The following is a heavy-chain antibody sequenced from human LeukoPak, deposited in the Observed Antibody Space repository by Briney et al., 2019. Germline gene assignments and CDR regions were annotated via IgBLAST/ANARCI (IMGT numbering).Heavy chain of an antibody. Sequence: SETLSLTCTVSGGSISSYYWSWIRQPPGQGMEWIGYIYYSGSTNYNPSLKSRVTISVDTSKNQFSLKLTSVTAADTAVYYCARGVPEYYDFWSGYFYYFDYWGQGTLVTVSS. CDR3: ARGVPEYYDFWSGYFYYFDY. CDR2: IYYSGST. V-gene: IGHV4-59*01. CDR1: GGSISSYY. D-gene: IGHD3-3*01. J-gene: IGHJ4*02.